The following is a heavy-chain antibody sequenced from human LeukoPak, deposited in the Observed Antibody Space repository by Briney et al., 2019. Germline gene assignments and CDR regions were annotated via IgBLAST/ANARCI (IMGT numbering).Heavy chain of an antibody. D-gene: IGHD3-22*01. Sequence: GGSLRLSCAASGFTFSSYAMSWVRQAPGKGLEWVSAISGSGGSTYYADSLKGRFTISRDNSKNTLYLQMNSLRAEDTAVYYCAKAITMIVVVMGGFDYWGQGTLVTVSS. V-gene: IGHV3-23*01. CDR1: GFTFSSYA. CDR3: AKAITMIVVVMGGFDY. J-gene: IGHJ4*02. CDR2: ISGSGGST.